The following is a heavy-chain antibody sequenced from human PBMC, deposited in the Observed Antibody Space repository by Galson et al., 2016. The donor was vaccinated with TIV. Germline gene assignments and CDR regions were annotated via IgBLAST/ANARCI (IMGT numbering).Heavy chain of an antibody. CDR3: AKSGDSRSIDS. Sequence: SLRLSCAASGFTFSHFGMYWVRQSPGKGLEWLAVILYDGSSQFYADSVEGRFAISRDNSKNTLYLQMNSLGAEDTALYYCAKSGDSRSIDSWGQGTLVIVSS. D-gene: IGHD3-22*01. J-gene: IGHJ4*02. CDR2: ILYDGSSQ. CDR1: GFTFSHFG. V-gene: IGHV3-30*18.